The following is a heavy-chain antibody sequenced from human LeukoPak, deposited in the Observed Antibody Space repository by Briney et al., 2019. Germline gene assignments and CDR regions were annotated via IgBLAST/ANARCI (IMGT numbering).Heavy chain of an antibody. V-gene: IGHV4-38-2*01. CDR1: GYSISSGYY. J-gene: IGHJ3*02. CDR2: IYHSGST. CDR3: ARAGYTAIVAFDI. Sequence: PSETLSLTCAVSGYSISSGYYWGLIRQPPGKGLEWIGSIYHSGSTYYNPSLKSRVTISVDTSKNQFSLKLSSVTAADTAVYYCARAGYTAIVAFDIWGQGTMVTVSS. D-gene: IGHD5-18*01.